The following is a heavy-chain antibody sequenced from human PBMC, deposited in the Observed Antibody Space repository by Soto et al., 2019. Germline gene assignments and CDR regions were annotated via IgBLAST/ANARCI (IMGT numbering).Heavy chain of an antibody. CDR3: STDMGIYGLYI. J-gene: IGHJ6*02. Sequence: EVPLVESGGGFVQPGGSLRLSCVASRFSFTNAWMSWVRQAPGKGPEWVGRIKSKTDGGTADYAAPVKGRSTISRGDPQNTRYLHMDRLTTEDTALYHCSTDMGIYGLYIWGQGTTVTVSS. CDR2: IKSKTDGGTA. V-gene: IGHV3-15*01. CDR1: RFSFTNAW. D-gene: IGHD7-27*01.